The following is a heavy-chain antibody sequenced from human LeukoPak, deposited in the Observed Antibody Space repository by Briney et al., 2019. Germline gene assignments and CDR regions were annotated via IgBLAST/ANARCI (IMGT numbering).Heavy chain of an antibody. V-gene: IGHV1-18*01. D-gene: IGHD2-2*01. Sequence: ASVKVSCKASGYTFTSYGISWVRQAPGQGLEWMGWISAYNGNTNYAQKLQGRVTMTTDTSTSTAYMELRSLRSDDTAVYYCAREGDNIVVVPAAIGIGTYFDYWGQGTLVTVSS. CDR2: ISAYNGNT. CDR3: AREGDNIVVVPAAIGIGTYFDY. J-gene: IGHJ4*02. CDR1: GYTFTSYG.